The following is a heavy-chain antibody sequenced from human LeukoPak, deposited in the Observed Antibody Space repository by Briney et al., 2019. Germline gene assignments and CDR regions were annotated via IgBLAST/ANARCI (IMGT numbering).Heavy chain of an antibody. CDR1: EYTFTGYY. CDR3: ARRADFWSGLDY. V-gene: IGHV1-2*04. D-gene: IGHD3-3*01. Sequence: ASVKVSCKAPEYTFTGYYMHWVRQAPGQGLEWMGWINLNSGGTNYAQKFQGWVTMTRDTSISTAYMELSRLRSEDSAVYYCARRADFWSGLDYWGQGTLVTVSS. J-gene: IGHJ4*02. CDR2: INLNSGGT.